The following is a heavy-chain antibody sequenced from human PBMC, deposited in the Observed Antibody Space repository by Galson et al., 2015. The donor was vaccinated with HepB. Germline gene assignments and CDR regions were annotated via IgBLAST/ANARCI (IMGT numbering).Heavy chain of an antibody. CDR1: GYSFTSYW. CDR2: IDPSDSYT. J-gene: IGHJ3*02. CDR3: ARPRWGGDSSGYYWAFDI. Sequence: QSGAEVKKPGESLKVSCKGSGYSFTSYWISWVRQMPGKGLEWMGRIDPSDSYTNYSPSFQGHVTISADKPISTAYLQWSSLKASDTAMYYCARPRWGGDSSGYYWAFDIWGQGTMVTVSS. V-gene: IGHV5-10-1*01. D-gene: IGHD3-22*01.